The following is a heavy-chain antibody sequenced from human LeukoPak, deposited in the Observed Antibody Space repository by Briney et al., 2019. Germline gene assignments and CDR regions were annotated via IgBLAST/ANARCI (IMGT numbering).Heavy chain of an antibody. CDR2: IIPIFGTA. D-gene: IGHD1-26*01. CDR3: AKGGTWELLRHFDY. CDR1: GGTFSSYA. J-gene: IGHJ4*02. Sequence: ASVKVSCKASGGTFSSYAISWVRQAPGQGLEWMGGIIPIFGTANYAQKFQGRVTITADESTSTAYMELSSLRVEDTAVYFCAKGGTWELLRHFDYRGQGSLVTVSS. V-gene: IGHV1-69*13.